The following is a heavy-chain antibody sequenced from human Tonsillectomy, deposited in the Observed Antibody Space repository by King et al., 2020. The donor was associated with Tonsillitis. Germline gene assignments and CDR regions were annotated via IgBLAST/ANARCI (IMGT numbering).Heavy chain of an antibody. CDR2: IYSGGST. J-gene: IGHJ6*02. CDR1: GFTVSRNY. V-gene: IGHV3-53*01. D-gene: IGHD1-26*01. CDR3: AREEWELPYYYYGMDV. Sequence: VQLVESGGGLIQPGGSLRLSCAASGFTVSRNYMSWVRQAPGKGLEWVSVIYSGGSTYYADSVKGRFTFSRDNSKNTVYLQMNSLRAEDTAVYYCAREEWELPYYYYGMDVWGQGTTVTVSS.